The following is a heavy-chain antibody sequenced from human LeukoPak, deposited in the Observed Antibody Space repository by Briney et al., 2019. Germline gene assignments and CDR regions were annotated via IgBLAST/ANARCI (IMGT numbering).Heavy chain of an antibody. D-gene: IGHD5-18*01. V-gene: IGHV4-59*01. CDR2: NYYSGRT. CDR1: GGSISSYY. J-gene: IGHJ4*02. CDR3: ARVLYSYGLDY. Sequence: SETLSLTCTVSGGSISSYYWSWIRQPPGKGLEWIGYNYYSGRTNYNPSLKSRVTISVDTSKNQFSLKLSSVTAADTAVYYCARVLYSYGLDYWGQGTLVTVSS.